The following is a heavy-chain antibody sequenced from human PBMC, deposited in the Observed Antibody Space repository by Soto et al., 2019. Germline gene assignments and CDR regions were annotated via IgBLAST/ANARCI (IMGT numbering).Heavy chain of an antibody. CDR1: GFTFSSYG. Sequence: QVQLVESGGGVVQPGRSLRLSCAASGFTFSSYGMHWVRQAPGKGLEWVAVIWYDGSNKYYADSVKGRFTISRDNSKNTLYLQMNSLRAEDTAVYYCARAWDSSGWYDYYGMDVWGXXTTVTVSS. D-gene: IGHD6-19*01. V-gene: IGHV3-33*01. CDR3: ARAWDSSGWYDYYGMDV. J-gene: IGHJ6*01. CDR2: IWYDGSNK.